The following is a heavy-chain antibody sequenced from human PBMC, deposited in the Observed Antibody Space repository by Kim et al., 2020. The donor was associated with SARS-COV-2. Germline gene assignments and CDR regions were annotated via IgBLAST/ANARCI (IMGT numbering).Heavy chain of an antibody. Sequence: GESLKISCKGSGYSFTSYWIGWVRQMPGKGLEWMGIIYPGDSDTRYSPSFQGQVTISADKSISTAYLQWSSLKASDTAMYYCARPARGDYYYYGMDVWGQGTTVTVSS. V-gene: IGHV5-51*01. CDR1: GYSFTSYW. D-gene: IGHD3-10*01. CDR3: ARPARGDYYYYGMDV. CDR2: IYPGDSDT. J-gene: IGHJ6*02.